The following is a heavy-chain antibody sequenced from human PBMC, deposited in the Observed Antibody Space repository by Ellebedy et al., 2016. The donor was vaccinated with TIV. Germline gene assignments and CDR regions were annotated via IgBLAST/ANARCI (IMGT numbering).Heavy chain of an antibody. CDR2: ISGDAEST. J-gene: IGHJ5*02. CDR3: ARGVSLDP. D-gene: IGHD3-22*01. V-gene: IGHV3-23*01. CDR1: GFTFSRFA. Sequence: GESLKISXAASGFTFSRFAMHWVRQAPGKGLEWLSAISGDAESTHYADSVRGRFTISRDNSKNTQFLQMSSLTADDTAVYYCARGVSLDPWGQGTRVTVSS.